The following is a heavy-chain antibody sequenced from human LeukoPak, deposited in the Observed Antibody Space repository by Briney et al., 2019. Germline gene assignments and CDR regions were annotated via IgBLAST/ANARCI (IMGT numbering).Heavy chain of an antibody. J-gene: IGHJ6*02. CDR3: ARGVGYCSGGSCSYPNYYYYGMDV. CDR1: GGSISSYY. D-gene: IGHD2-15*01. Sequence: SETLSLTCTVSGGSISSYYWSWIRQPPGKGLEWIGYIYYSGSTNYNPSLKSRVTISVDTSKNQFSLKLSSVTAADTAVYYCARGVGYCSGGSCSYPNYYYYGMDVWGQGTTVTVSS. V-gene: IGHV4-59*01. CDR2: IYYSGST.